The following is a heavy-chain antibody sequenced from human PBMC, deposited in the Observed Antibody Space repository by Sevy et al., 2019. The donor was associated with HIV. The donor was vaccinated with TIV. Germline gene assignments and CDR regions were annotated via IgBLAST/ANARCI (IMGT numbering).Heavy chain of an antibody. CDR2: ISGSGGST. Sequence: GGSLRLSCAASGFTFGSYAMSWVRQAPGKGLEWVSAISGSGGSTYYADSVKGRFTISRDNSKNTLYLQMNSLRAEDTAVYYCATLYDFWSGSRYYMDVWGKGTTVTVSS. D-gene: IGHD3-3*01. V-gene: IGHV3-23*01. CDR3: ATLYDFWSGSRYYMDV. CDR1: GFTFGSYA. J-gene: IGHJ6*03.